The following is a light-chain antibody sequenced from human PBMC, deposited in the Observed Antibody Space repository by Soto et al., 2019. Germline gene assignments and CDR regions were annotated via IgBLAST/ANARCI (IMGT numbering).Light chain of an antibody. J-gene: IGKJ4*01. CDR3: QQYDNLPLT. V-gene: IGKV1-33*01. Sequence: IQVTPSPASLSASVGDRVTITCRASQSISSYLNWYQQKPGKAPKLLIYDASNLETGVPSRFSGSGSGTDFTFTISSLQPEDIATYYCQQYDNLPLTFGGGTKVDIK. CDR2: DAS. CDR1: QSISSY.